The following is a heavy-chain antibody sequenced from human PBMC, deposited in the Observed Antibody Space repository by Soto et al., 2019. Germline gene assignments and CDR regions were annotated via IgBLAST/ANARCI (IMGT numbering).Heavy chain of an antibody. Sequence: QVQLVQSGAEVKMPGASVKVSCRASGYTFTRYFIHWVRQAPGQGLEWMGIIDPSDGSTKYAQKFQGRVTMTRDTSTNTVYMHLSSLRSEDTAVYYCAFLPLVADDAFDIWGQGTMVTVSS. CDR2: IDPSDGST. V-gene: IGHV1-46*01. CDR1: GYTFTRYF. J-gene: IGHJ3*02. CDR3: AFLPLVADDAFDI. D-gene: IGHD3-3*01.